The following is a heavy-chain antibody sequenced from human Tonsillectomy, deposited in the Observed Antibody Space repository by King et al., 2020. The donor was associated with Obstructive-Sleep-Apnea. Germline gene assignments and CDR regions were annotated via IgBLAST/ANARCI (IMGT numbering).Heavy chain of an antibody. CDR2: IRYDGSNK. J-gene: IGHJ4*02. V-gene: IGHV3-30*02. D-gene: IGHD4/OR15-4a*01. CDR1: GFTFSVYG. CDR3: AQDWETANYANQLLDY. Sequence: VQLVESGGGVVQPGGSLRLSCAASGFTFSVYGMHWVRQAPGKGLEWVAFIRYDGSNKNYADSVKGRFTISRDNSKNTLYLQMNSLRAEDTAVYYCAQDWETANYANQLLDYWGQGTLVTVSS.